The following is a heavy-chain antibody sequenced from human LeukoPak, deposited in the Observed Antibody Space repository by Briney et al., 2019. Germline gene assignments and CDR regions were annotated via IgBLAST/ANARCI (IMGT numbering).Heavy chain of an antibody. V-gene: IGHV3-33*06. J-gene: IGHJ4*02. CDR1: GFTFSSYG. D-gene: IGHD3-22*01. CDR2: IWYDGSNE. Sequence: GRSLRLSCAASGFTFSSYGMHWVRQAPGKGLEWVAVIWYDGSNEYYADSVKGRFTISRDNSKNTLYLQMNSLRAEDTAVYYCAKDYYYDSSGPFDYWGQGTLVTVSS. CDR3: AKDYYYDSSGPFDY.